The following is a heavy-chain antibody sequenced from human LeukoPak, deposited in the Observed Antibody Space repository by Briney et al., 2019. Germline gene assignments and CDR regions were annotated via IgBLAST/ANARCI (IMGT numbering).Heavy chain of an antibody. CDR1: GFTFSSYW. J-gene: IGHJ4*02. V-gene: IGHV3-7*01. CDR2: IKQDGSEK. D-gene: IGHD2-15*01. Sequence: GGSLRPSCAASGFTFSSYWMSWVRQAPGKGLEWVANIKQDGSEKYYVDSVKGRFTISRDNAKNSLYLQMNSLRAEDTAVYYCAREGVVVAATPENYWGQGTLVTVSS. CDR3: AREGVVVAATPENY.